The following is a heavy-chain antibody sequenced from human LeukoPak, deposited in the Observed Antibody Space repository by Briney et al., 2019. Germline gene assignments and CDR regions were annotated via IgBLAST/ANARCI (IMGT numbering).Heavy chain of an antibody. CDR1: GYSFTTYW. J-gene: IGHJ4*02. CDR2: VYPGDSDT. V-gene: IGHV5-51*01. CDR3: ARTKGGALDY. Sequence: GESLKISCKGSGYSFTTYWIGWVRQMPGKGLEWMGIVYPGDSDTRYSPSVQGQVTISVDRSINTAYLQWSSLKASDTAMYYCARTKGGALDYWGQETRVTVSS.